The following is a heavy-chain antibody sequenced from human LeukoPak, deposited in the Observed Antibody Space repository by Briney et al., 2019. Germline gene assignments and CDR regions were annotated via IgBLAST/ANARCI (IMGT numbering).Heavy chain of an antibody. J-gene: IGHJ3*01. D-gene: IGHD3-10*01. Sequence: PGGSLRLSCAASGFTFSSYAMSWVRQAPGKGLEWVAGFSGYGGDAHYGDSVKGRFTISRDNSKNTLYLQMDSLRAEDTAVYYCAKDRTVVIRGVSASDAWGHGTMVTVSS. CDR2: FSGYGGDA. V-gene: IGHV3-23*01. CDR1: GFTFSSYA. CDR3: AKDRTVVIRGVSASDA.